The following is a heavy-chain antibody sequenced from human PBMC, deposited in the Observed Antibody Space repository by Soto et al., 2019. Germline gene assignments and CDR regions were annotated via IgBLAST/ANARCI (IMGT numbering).Heavy chain of an antibody. CDR2: INSDGSST. Sequence: PGGSLRLSCAASGFTFSSYWMHWVRQAPGKGLVWVSRINSDGSSTSYADSVKGRFTISRDNAKNTLYLQMNSLRAEDTAVYYCARPGRMGGPGKFDYWGQGTLVTVSS. CDR3: ARPGRMGGPGKFDY. V-gene: IGHV3-74*01. D-gene: IGHD3-16*01. J-gene: IGHJ4*02. CDR1: GFTFSSYW.